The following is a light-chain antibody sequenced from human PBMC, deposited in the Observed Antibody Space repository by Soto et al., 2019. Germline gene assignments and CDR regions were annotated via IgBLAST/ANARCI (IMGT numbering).Light chain of an antibody. CDR1: QSVSGY. Sequence: EIVLTQSPATLSLSPGEAATLSCRASQSVSGYIGWYQQKPGQAPRLLIYGASARALGIPARFSGSGSGTEFSFTVTSLQSEDFAVYYCQQYDQWPITFGQGTRLEIK. V-gene: IGKV3-15*01. CDR3: QQYDQWPIT. CDR2: GAS. J-gene: IGKJ5*01.